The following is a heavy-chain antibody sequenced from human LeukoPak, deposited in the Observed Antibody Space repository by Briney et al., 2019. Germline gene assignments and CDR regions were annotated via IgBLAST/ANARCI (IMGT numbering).Heavy chain of an antibody. CDR1: SGSFTGYY. V-gene: IGHV4-34*01. CDR2: INYGGYT. Sequence: SETLSLTCAVSSGSFTGYYWSWIRQSPGKGLEYIGEINYGGYTDYNPSLKSRATISVDTSKNHFSLKLSSVTAADTAVYYCARVPDNYGHAFDIWGQGTLVIVSS. D-gene: IGHD3-10*01. J-gene: IGHJ3*02. CDR3: ARVPDNYGHAFDI.